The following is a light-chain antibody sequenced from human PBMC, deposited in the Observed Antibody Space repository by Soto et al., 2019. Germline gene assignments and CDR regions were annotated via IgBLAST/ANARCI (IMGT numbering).Light chain of an antibody. CDR1: QSISNW. CDR3: QQYNSYSYT. J-gene: IGKJ2*01. CDR2: KAS. V-gene: IGKV1-5*03. Sequence: DIQMTQSPSTLSASVGDRVTITCRASQSISNWLAWYQQRPGKAPKVLIYKASTLESGVPSRFSGSGSGTEFTLTISSLQSDDFATYYCQQYNSYSYTFGQGTKLEIK.